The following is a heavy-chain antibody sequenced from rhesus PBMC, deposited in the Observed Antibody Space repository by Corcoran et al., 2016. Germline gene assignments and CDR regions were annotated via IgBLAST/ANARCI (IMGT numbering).Heavy chain of an antibody. J-gene: IGHJ6*01. CDR1: GFTFSSYD. CDR3: TSEYSNYPYGLDS. V-gene: IGHV3S4*01. Sequence: EVQLVESGGGLVQPGGSLRLSCAASGFTFSSYDMNWVRLALGKGLEWVSSISNTGKTIYYADSVKGRFTISRDNAKNSLSLQMNSLKTEDTAVYYCTSEYSNYPYGLDSWGQGVVVTVSS. D-gene: IGHD4-23*01. CDR2: ISNTGKTI.